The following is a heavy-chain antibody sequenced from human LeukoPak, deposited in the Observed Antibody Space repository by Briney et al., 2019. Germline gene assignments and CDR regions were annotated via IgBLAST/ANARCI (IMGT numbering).Heavy chain of an antibody. Sequence: GGSLRLSCAAPGFSFTSYGMHWVRQAPGKGLEWVALITYDGYYKYYSDSVKGRFTISSDTSKNTLYLQMNSLRAEDTAVYYCARDLSPVVRASPMGYWGQGTLVTVSS. CDR3: ARDLSPVVRASPMGY. CDR2: ITYDGYYK. CDR1: GFSFTSYG. J-gene: IGHJ4*02. D-gene: IGHD3-10*01. V-gene: IGHV3-30*03.